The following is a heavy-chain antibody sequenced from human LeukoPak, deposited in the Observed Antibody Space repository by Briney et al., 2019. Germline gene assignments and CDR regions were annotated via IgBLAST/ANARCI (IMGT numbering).Heavy chain of an antibody. Sequence: GGSLRLSCAAPGFSFTSYGMHWVRQAPGKGLEWVALITYDGYYKYYSDSVKGRFTISSDTSKNTLYLQMNSLRAEDTAVYYCARDLSPVVRASPMGYWGQGTLVTVSS. CDR3: ARDLSPVVRASPMGY. CDR2: ITYDGYYK. CDR1: GFSFTSYG. J-gene: IGHJ4*02. D-gene: IGHD3-10*01. V-gene: IGHV3-30*03.